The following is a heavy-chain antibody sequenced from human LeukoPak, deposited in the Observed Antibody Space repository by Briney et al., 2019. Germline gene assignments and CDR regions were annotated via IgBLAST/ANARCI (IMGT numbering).Heavy chain of an antibody. CDR1: GYTLTELS. V-gene: IGHV1-24*01. CDR2: FDPEDGET. D-gene: IGHD6-19*01. J-gene: IGHJ5*02. Sequence: ASVKVSCKVSGYTLTELSMHWVRQAPGKGLEWMGGFDPEDGETIYAQKFQGRVTMTEDTSTDTAYMELSSPRSEDTAVYYCATAASIAVAGTKSSSWFDPWGQGTLVTVSS. CDR3: ATAASIAVAGTKSSSWFDP.